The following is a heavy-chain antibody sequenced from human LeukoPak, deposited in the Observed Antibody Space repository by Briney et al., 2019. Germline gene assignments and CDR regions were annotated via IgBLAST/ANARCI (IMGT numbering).Heavy chain of an antibody. D-gene: IGHD3-22*01. CDR2: IIPIFGTA. CDR1: GGTFSSYA. J-gene: IGHJ4*02. V-gene: IGHV1-69*13. CDR3: ARDSSGGENYYDSSGYGY. Sequence: ASVKVSCKASGGTFSSYAISWVRQAPGQGLEWMGGIIPIFGTANYAQKFQGRVTITADESTSTAYMELSSLRSEDTAVYYCARDSSGGENYYDSSGYGYWGQGTLVTVSS.